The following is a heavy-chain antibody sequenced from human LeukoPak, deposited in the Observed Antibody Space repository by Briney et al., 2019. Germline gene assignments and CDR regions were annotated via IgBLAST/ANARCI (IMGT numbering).Heavy chain of an antibody. Sequence: PSETLSLTCAVYGGSFSGYYWGWIRQPPGKGLEWIGSIYYSGSTYYNPSLKSRVTISVDTSKNQFSLKLSSVTAADTAVYYCARGGYYDFWSPSYYFDYWGQGTLVTVSS. D-gene: IGHD3-3*01. CDR1: GGSFSGYY. CDR2: IYYSGST. CDR3: ARGGYYDFWSPSYYFDY. J-gene: IGHJ4*02. V-gene: IGHV4-34*01.